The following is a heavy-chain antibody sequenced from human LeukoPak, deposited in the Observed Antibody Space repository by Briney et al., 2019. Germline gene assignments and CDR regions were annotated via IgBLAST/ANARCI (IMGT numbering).Heavy chain of an antibody. V-gene: IGHV4-59*01. CDR1: GGSISSYY. CDR3: ARDGDFEDGSGSYYTMDV. CDR2: IYYSGST. D-gene: IGHD3-10*01. Sequence: SETLSLTCTVSGGSISSYYWSWIRQPPGKGLGWIGYIYYSGSTNYNPSLKSRVTISVDTSKNQFSLKLSSVTAADTAVYYCARDGDFEDGSGSYYTMDVWGQGTTVTVSS. J-gene: IGHJ6*02.